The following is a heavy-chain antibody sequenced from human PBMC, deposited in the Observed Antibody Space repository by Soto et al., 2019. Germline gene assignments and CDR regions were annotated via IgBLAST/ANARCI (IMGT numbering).Heavy chain of an antibody. CDR2: ISGSGGST. J-gene: IGHJ6*03. Sequence: GGSLRLSCAASGFTFSSYAMSWVRQAPGKGLEWVSAISGSGGSTYYADSVKGRFTISRDNSKNTLYLQMNSLRAEDTAVYYCAKVAPKSEYQLPVVYYYMDVWGKGTTVTVSS. D-gene: IGHD2-2*01. CDR3: AKVAPKSEYQLPVVYYYMDV. V-gene: IGHV3-23*01. CDR1: GFTFSSYA.